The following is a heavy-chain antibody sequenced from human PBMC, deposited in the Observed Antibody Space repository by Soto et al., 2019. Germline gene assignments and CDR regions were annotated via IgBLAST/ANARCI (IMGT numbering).Heavy chain of an antibody. CDR1: RYTFTSHA. CDR3: ARRGYLIAAIGARFDP. V-gene: IGHV1-3*01. CDR2: INAGNGNT. D-gene: IGHD2-21*01. J-gene: IGHJ5*02. Sequence: APVKVSCKASRYTFTSHAMHWARQAPGQRLEWMGWINAGNGNTKYSQKFQGRVTITRDTSASTAYMELRSLRSDDTAVYYCARRGYLIAAIGARFDPWGQGTLVTVSS.